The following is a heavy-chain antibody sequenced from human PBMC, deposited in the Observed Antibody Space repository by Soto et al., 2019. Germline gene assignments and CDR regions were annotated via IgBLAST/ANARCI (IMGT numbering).Heavy chain of an antibody. CDR3: ARDLSAITMTPSGGMDV. CDR2: IYSGGST. V-gene: IGHV3-53*04. Sequence: EVQLVESGGGLVQPGGSLRLSCAASGFTVSSNYMRWVRQAPGKGLEWVSVIYSGGSTYYADSVKGRFTISRNNSKNTLYLQMNSLRAEDTAVYYCARDLSAITMTPSGGMDVWGQGTTVTVSS. J-gene: IGHJ6*02. D-gene: IGHD3-22*01. CDR1: GFTVSSNY.